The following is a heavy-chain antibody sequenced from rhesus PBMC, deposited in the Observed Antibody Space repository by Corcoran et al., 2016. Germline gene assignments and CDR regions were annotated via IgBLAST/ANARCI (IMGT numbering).Heavy chain of an antibody. CDR1: GGSISSSY. J-gene: IGHJ1*01. CDR2: ISGRGGST. D-gene: IGHD1-1*01. V-gene: IGHV4-173*01. Sequence: QLQLQESGPGLVKPSETLSVTCAVSGGSISSSYWSWIRQPPGKGLEWIGRISGRGGSTDYTPSLKSRVTISTDTSKNQFSLKLSSVTAADTAVYYCARGRNYEYFEFWGQGALVTVSS. CDR3: ARGRNYEYFEF.